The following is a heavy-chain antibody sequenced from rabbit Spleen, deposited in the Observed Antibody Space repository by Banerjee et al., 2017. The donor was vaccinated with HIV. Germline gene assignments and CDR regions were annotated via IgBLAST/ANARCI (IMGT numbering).Heavy chain of an antibody. Sequence: QEQLEESGGDLVKPGTSLTLTCTASGFSFSTSDAVCWVRQAPGKGLEWIACIYAGSSGSTYYANWAKGRFTISKTSSTTVTLQMTSLTAADTATYFCVRESGYGGYGDANLWGQGTLVTVS. CDR2: IYAGSSGST. J-gene: IGHJ4*01. D-gene: IGHD6-1*01. CDR1: GFSFSTSDA. CDR3: VRESGYGGYGDANL. V-gene: IGHV1S45*01.